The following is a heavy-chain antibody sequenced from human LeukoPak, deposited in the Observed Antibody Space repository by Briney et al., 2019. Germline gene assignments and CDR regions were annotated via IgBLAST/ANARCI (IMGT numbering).Heavy chain of an antibody. V-gene: IGHV4-4*07. D-gene: IGHD3-10*01. J-gene: IGHJ4*02. Sequence: PSETLSLTCNVSGGSISNFWTWIRQPAGKGLEWIGRIHASGTTNYNSSLKSRVSMSVDTSKNQFSLKLTSVTAADTPVYFCARDGADVYGRAFDYWGQGTLVSVSS. CDR3: ARDGADVYGRAFDY. CDR1: GGSISNF. CDR2: IHASGTT.